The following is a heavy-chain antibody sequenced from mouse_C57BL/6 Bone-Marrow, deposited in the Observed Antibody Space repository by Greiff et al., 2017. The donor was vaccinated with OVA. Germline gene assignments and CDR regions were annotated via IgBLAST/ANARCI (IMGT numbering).Heavy chain of an antibody. CDR2: IYPRSGNT. CDR3: ARDYGSSYY. J-gene: IGHJ2*01. Sequence: VQRVESGAELARPGASVKLSCKASGYTFTSYGISWVKQRTGQGLEWIGEIYPRSGNTYYNEKFKGKATLTADKSSSTAYMELRSLTSEDSAVYFCARDYGSSYYWGQGTTLTVSS. V-gene: IGHV1-81*01. CDR1: GYTFTSYG. D-gene: IGHD1-1*01.